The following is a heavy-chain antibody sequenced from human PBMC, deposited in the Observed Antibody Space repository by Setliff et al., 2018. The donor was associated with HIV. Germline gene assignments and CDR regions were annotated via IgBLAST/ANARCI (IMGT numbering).Heavy chain of an antibody. CDR2: IYYSGAT. CDR1: GGSMRSSSYY. D-gene: IGHD3-10*01. J-gene: IGHJ4*02. V-gene: IGHV4-39*01. Sequence: LSLTCTVSGGSMRSSSYYWGWIRQTPDKGLEWIGIIYYSGATYYNPSLTSRVTISVDTSRNQFSLKLRSVTAADTAAYYCARLGYVSGGFYKTPGPYYFDYWGQGALVTVSS. CDR3: ARLGYVSGGFYKTPGPYYFDY.